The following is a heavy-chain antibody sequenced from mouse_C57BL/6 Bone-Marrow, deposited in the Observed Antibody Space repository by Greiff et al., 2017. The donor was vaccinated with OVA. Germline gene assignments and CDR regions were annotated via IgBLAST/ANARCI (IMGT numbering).Heavy chain of an antibody. J-gene: IGHJ4*01. CDR1: YFAFMASA. CDR2: FTMYSDAT. CDR3: ARSSGGDWGLFAMDY. D-gene: IGHD4-1*01. Sequence: KQSGAELVRPGSSVKLSCKDSYFAFMASAMHWVKQRPGHGLEWIGSFTMYSDATEYSENFKGKATLTANTSSSTAYMERSSLTSEDSAVYYCARSSGGDWGLFAMDYWGQGTSVTVSS. V-gene: IGHV1-49*01.